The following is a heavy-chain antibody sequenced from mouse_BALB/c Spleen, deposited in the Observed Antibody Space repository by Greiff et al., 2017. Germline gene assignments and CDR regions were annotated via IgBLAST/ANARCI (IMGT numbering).Heavy chain of an antibody. CDR3: ARTNWDEFAY. J-gene: IGHJ3*01. V-gene: IGHV1-54*01. CDR1: GYAFTNYL. CDR2: INPGSGGT. Sequence: QVQLKESGAELVRPGTSVKVSCKASGYAFTNYLIEWVKQRPGQGLEWIGVINPGSGGTNYNEKFKGKATLTADKSSSTAYMQLSSLTSDDSAVYFCARTNWDEFAYWGQGTLVTVSA. D-gene: IGHD4-1*01.